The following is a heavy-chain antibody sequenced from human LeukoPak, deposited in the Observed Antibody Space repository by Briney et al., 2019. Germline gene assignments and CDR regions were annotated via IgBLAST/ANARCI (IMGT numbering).Heavy chain of an antibody. CDR1: GFTFRNYW. J-gene: IGHJ3*01. CDR2: IKQDGSEK. D-gene: IGHD6-13*01. CDR3: ARVTYSSSVVGAFDV. V-gene: IGHV3-7*01. Sequence: GGSLRLSCAASGFTFRNYWMSWVRQAPGKGLEWGANIKQDGSEKYYVDSVKGRFTTSRDNAKNSLYLQVNSLRAEDTAVYYCARVTYSSSVVGAFDVWGQGTMVTVSS.